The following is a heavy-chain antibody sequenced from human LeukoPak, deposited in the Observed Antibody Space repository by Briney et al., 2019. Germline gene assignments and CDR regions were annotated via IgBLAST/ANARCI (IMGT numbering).Heavy chain of an antibody. CDR1: GPTFSSYA. CDR3: AKALQGSGSYYNPGAFDI. Sequence: GGSLRLSCVASGPTFSSYAMSWVRQAPGKGLEWVSTISGSGGSTYYADSVKGRFTISRDNSKNTLYLQMNSLRAEDTAVYYCAKALQGSGSYYNPGAFDIWGQGTMVTVSS. CDR2: ISGSGGST. V-gene: IGHV3-23*01. D-gene: IGHD3-10*01. J-gene: IGHJ3*02.